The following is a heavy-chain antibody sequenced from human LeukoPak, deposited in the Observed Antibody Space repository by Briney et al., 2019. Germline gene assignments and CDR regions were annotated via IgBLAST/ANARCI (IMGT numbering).Heavy chain of an antibody. V-gene: IGHV3-23*01. CDR2: IVGGAGGT. CDR3: AKGLGYCSGGSCHTGRYFDY. CDR1: GFTFSSHG. D-gene: IGHD2-15*01. J-gene: IGHJ4*02. Sequence: GGTLRLSCAASGFTFSSHGMSWVRQAPGKGLEWVSGIVGGAGGTYYADSVKGRFTISRDNSKNTLYLQMNSLRAEDTAVYYCAKGLGYCSGGSCHTGRYFDYWGQGTLVTVSS.